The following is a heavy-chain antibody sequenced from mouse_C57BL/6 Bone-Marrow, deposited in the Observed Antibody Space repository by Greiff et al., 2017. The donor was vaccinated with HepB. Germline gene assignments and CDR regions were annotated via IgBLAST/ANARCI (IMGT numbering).Heavy chain of an antibody. J-gene: IGHJ3*01. CDR3: AKDYDYGFAY. D-gene: IGHD2-4*01. V-gene: IGHV1-81*01. CDR1: GYTFTSYG. CDR2: IYPRSGNT. Sequence: QVQLQQSGAELARPGASVKLSCKASGYTFTSYGISWVKQRTGQGLEWIGEIYPRSGNTYYNEKFKGKATLTADKSSSTAYMGLRSLTSEDSAVYFCAKDYDYGFAYWGQGTLVTVSA.